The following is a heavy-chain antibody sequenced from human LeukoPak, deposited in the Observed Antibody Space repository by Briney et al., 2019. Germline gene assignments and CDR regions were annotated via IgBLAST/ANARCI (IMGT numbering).Heavy chain of an antibody. V-gene: IGHV3-9*01. CDR3: AKGAVAGTVYYYYYMDV. D-gene: IGHD6-19*01. Sequence: QPGRSLRLSCAASGYTFDDYAMHWVRHAPGKGLEWVSGISWNSGSIVYADSVKGRFTISRDNAKNSLYLQMNSLRAEDTALYYCAKGAVAGTVYYYYYMDVWGKGTTVTVSS. CDR1: GYTFDDYA. J-gene: IGHJ6*03. CDR2: ISWNSGSI.